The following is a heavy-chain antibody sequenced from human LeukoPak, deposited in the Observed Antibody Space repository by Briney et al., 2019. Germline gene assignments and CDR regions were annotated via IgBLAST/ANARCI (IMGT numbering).Heavy chain of an antibody. Sequence: GGSLRLSCAASGFTFSSYNMNWVRQAPGKGLEWVSSITSSSSYIYYADSVKGRFTISRDNSKNTLYLQMNSLRAEDTAVYYCANVLTTGLDYWGQGTLVTVSS. CDR1: GFTFSSYN. J-gene: IGHJ4*02. V-gene: IGHV3-21*01. CDR3: ANVLTTGLDY. D-gene: IGHD4/OR15-4a*01. CDR2: ITSSSSYI.